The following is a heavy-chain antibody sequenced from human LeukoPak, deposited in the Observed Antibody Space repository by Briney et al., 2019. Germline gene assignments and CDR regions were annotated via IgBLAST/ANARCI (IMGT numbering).Heavy chain of an antibody. CDR3: ARGHYSSSWYNWFDP. V-gene: IGHV4-34*01. CDR1: GGSFSGYY. CDR2: INHSGST. D-gene: IGHD6-13*01. Sequence: SETLSLTCAVYGGSFSGYYWSWIRQPPGKGLEWIGEINHSGSTNYNPSLRSRVTISVDTSKNQFSLKLSSVTAADTAVYYCARGHYSSSWYNWFDPWGQGTLVTVSS. J-gene: IGHJ5*02.